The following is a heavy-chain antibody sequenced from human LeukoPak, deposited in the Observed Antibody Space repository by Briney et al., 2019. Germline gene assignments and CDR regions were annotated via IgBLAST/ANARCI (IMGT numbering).Heavy chain of an antibody. CDR3: ARVKGYYDSSGYWAYYFDY. Sequence: SETLSLTCNVSGGSISSTSYYWGWIRQPPGKGLEWLGNIYYTGTTYYNPSLKSRVTISVDTSMNQFSLKLSSVTAADTAVYYCARVKGYYDSSGYWAYYFDYWGQGTLVTVSS. V-gene: IGHV4-39*07. CDR1: GGSISSTSYY. CDR2: IYYTGTT. D-gene: IGHD3-22*01. J-gene: IGHJ4*02.